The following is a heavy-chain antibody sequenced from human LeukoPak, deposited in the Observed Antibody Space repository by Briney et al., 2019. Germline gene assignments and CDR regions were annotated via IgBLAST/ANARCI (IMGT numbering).Heavy chain of an antibody. CDR1: GFTFSSYA. CDR3: AKVGNYDSSGYY. J-gene: IGHJ4*02. CDR2: VSGSGGST. V-gene: IGHV3-23*01. D-gene: IGHD3-22*01. Sequence: GGSLRLSCAASGFTFSSYAMSWVRQAPGKGLEWVSAVSGSGGSTYYADSVKGRFTISRDNSKNTLYLQMNSLRAEDTAVYYCAKVGNYDSSGYYWGQGTLVTVSS.